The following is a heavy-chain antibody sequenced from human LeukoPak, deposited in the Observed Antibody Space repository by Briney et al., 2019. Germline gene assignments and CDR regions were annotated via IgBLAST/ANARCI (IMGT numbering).Heavy chain of an antibody. J-gene: IGHJ5*02. D-gene: IGHD2-2*02. CDR2: ISYDGSNK. V-gene: IGHV3-30-3*01. CDR1: GFTFSSFA. Sequence: GSLRLSCAASGFTFSSFAMHWVRQAPGKGLGWVAVISYDGSNKYYADSVKGRFTISRDNSKNTLYLQMNSLRAEDTAVYYCARSRPATAILAHWGQGTLVTVSS. CDR3: ARSRPATAILAH.